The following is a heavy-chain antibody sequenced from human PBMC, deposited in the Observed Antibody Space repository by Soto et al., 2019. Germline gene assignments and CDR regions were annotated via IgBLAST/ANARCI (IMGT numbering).Heavy chain of an antibody. CDR1: GGSISSGDYY. D-gene: IGHD3-16*01. Sequence: QVQLQESGPGLVKPSQTLSLTCTVSGGSISSGDYYWSWIRQPPGKGLEWIGYIYYSGSTYYNPSLKSRVTISVDTSKNQFSLKLSSVTAADTAVYYCARAGIMITFGGVGGLDYWGQGTLVTVSS. V-gene: IGHV4-30-4*01. CDR2: IYYSGST. J-gene: IGHJ4*02. CDR3: ARAGIMITFGGVGGLDY.